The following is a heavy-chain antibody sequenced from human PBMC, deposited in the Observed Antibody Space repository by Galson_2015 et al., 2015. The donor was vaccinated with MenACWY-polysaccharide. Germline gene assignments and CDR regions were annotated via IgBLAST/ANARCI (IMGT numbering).Heavy chain of an antibody. CDR1: GSRVSNSG. D-gene: IGHD6-13*01. J-gene: IGHJ3*02. CDR3: AREGSRIVFHAFDT. CDR2: IQYAGSKI. V-gene: IGHV3-33*01. Sequence: SLRLACAAAGSRVSNSGMHWGRQAPGKGLEWVAVIQYAGSKIVYADSVKGRFTISRDNSKNTLFLEMNSLGAEDTAVYYCAREGSRIVFHAFDTWGQGTMVTVSS.